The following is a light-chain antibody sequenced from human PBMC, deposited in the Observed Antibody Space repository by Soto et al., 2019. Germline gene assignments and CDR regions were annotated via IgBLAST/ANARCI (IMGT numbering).Light chain of an antibody. CDR1: QSVSSY. CDR3: QQRANWPVT. J-gene: IGKJ1*01. CDR2: DAS. V-gene: IGKV3-11*01. Sequence: EIVLTQSPDTLSLSPGERATLSCRASQSVSSYFAWYQQKPGQAPRLLIYDASHRATGIPARFSGSGSGTDVTLTISSLGAIDLAIYYCQQRANWPVTFGQGTRVDIK.